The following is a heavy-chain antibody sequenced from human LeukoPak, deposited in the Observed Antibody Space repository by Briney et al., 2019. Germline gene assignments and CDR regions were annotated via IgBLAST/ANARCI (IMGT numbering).Heavy chain of an antibody. D-gene: IGHD2-15*01. CDR1: GFTFSSYA. CDR3: AREGRKSRGIDIVRKKERGYYSVDV. J-gene: IGHJ6*03. CDR2: FRGSDGSR. Sequence: PGGSLRLSCAASGFTFSSYAVSWVGQAPGKGVEWVSSFRGSDGSRYYADSGKGRFTFSRDKAKNSLYLQMNSLRAEDTAVYYCAREGRKSRGIDIVRKKERGYYSVDVWGKGTTVTVSS. V-gene: IGHV3-23*01.